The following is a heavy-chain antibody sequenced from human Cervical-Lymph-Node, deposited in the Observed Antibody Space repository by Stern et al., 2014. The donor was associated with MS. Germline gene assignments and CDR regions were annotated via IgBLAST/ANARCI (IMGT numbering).Heavy chain of an antibody. V-gene: IGHV4-4*02. Sequence: VQLVESGPRLVKPSGTLYLTCAVSGDSLRGDKWWSWVRQSPGKGLERIGEIAENGSNNYNPSLKGRVTISMDKSKNHFYLNLRSVTAADTAVYYCARDPPGGLGLDVWGQGTTVTVSS. CDR3: ARDPPGGLGLDV. J-gene: IGHJ6*02. CDR2: IAENGSN. D-gene: IGHD3-16*01. CDR1: GDSLRGDKW.